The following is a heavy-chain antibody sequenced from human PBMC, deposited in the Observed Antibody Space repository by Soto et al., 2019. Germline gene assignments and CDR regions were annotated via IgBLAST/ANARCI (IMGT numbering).Heavy chain of an antibody. J-gene: IGHJ6*02. D-gene: IGHD3-10*01. CDR2: ISSSSSTI. CDR3: ARDQYYGSGSYYNLVAGYYYYYGMDV. V-gene: IGHV3-48*02. Sequence: PGGSMRLSCAAAGLHIISYSMNWVRPAPGKGLEWVSYISSSSSTIYYADSVKGRFTISRDNAKNSLYLQMNSLRDEDTAVYYCARDQYYGSGSYYNLVAGYYYYYGMDVWGQGTTVTVSS. CDR1: GLHIISYS.